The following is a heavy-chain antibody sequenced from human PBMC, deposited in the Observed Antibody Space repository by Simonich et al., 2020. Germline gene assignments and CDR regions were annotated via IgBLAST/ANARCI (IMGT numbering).Heavy chain of an antibody. D-gene: IGHD5-18*01. CDR3: ARDVDTAMVFDY. Sequence: EVQLVESGGGLVKPGGSLRLSCAASGFTFSSYSMNWVRQAPGKGLEWVSSSSISSSYIYYADSVKGRFTISRDNAKNSLYLQMNSLRAEDTAVYYCARDVDTAMVFDYWGQGTLVTVSS. J-gene: IGHJ4*02. V-gene: IGHV3-21*01. CDR2: SSISSSYI. CDR1: GFTFSSYS.